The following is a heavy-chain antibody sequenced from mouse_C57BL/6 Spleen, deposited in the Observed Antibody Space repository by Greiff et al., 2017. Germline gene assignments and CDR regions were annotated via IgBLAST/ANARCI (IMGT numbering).Heavy chain of an antibody. V-gene: IGHV1-72*01. CDR3: ACWCYDCDVGRFDY. CDR1: GYTFTSYW. D-gene: IGHD2-4*01. CDR2: IDPNGGGT. J-gene: IGHJ2*01. Sequence: QVQLQQPGAELVKPGASVKLSCKASGYTFTSYWMHWVKQRPGRGLEWIGRIDPNGGGTKYNEKFKSKATLTVEKPSSTAYMQLSSLTSGDSAVYYSACWCYDCDVGRFDYWGQGTTLTVSS.